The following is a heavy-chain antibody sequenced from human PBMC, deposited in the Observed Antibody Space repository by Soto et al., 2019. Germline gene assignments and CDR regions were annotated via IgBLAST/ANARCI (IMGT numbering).Heavy chain of an antibody. CDR2: INPYSGGA. V-gene: IGHV1-2*02. J-gene: IGHJ5*02. CDR3: ARDRDPIVGATRRRYSLWFDP. D-gene: IGHD1-26*01. Sequence: GASVKVSCKASGYTFTGYFMHWVRQAPGRGLEWMGWINPYSGGADYAQSFQGRVTMTRDTSISTAYMELSRLRSDDTAVYYCARDRDPIVGATRRRYSLWFDPWGQGTLVTVSS. CDR1: GYTFTGYF.